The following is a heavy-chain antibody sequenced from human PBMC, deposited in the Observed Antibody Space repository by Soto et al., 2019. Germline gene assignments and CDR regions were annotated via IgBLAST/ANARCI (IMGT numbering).Heavy chain of an antibody. CDR1: GGSISSYY. Sequence: SETLSLTCTVSGGSISSYYWSWIRQPPGKGLEWIGYIYYSGSTNYNPSLKSRVTISVDTSKNQFSLKLSSVTAADTAVYYCARLHYDYVWGSYRNNWFDPWGQGTLVTVSS. V-gene: IGHV4-59*08. CDR3: ARLHYDYVWGSYRNNWFDP. CDR2: IYYSGST. J-gene: IGHJ5*02. D-gene: IGHD3-16*02.